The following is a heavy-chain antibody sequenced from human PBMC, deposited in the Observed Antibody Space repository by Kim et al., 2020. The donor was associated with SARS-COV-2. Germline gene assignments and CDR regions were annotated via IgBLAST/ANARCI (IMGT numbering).Heavy chain of an antibody. V-gene: IGHV3-30*04. CDR3: ARAPVWFGELCLDY. CDR1: GFTFSSYA. CDR2: ISYDGSNK. Sequence: GGSLRLSCAASGFTFSSYAMHWVRQAPGKGLEWVAVISYDGSNKYYADSVKGRFTISRDNSKNTLYLQMNSLRAEDTAVYYCARAPVWFGELCLDYWGQG. D-gene: IGHD3-10*01. J-gene: IGHJ4*02.